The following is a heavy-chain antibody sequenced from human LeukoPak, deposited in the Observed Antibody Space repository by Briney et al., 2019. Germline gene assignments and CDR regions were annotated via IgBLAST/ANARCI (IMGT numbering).Heavy chain of an antibody. V-gene: IGHV3-30*02. CDR1: GFTFSSYG. Sequence: PGGSLRLSCAASGFTFSSYGMYWVRQAPGKGLEWVAFIRYDGIIKYYSDSVKGRFTISRDNSRNTLYLQMNSLRPEDTAVYSCAKGGLVPAAIRYYFDCWGQGTLVTVSS. CDR2: IRYDGIIK. D-gene: IGHD2-2*01. J-gene: IGHJ4*02. CDR3: AKGGLVPAAIRYYFDC.